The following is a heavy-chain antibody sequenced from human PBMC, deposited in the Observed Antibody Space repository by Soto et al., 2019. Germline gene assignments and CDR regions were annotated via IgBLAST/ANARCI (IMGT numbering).Heavy chain of an antibody. D-gene: IGHD7-27*01. J-gene: IGHJ4*02. CDR3: AKQSTNVNLGHFDY. CDR1: GFTFNNYA. CDR2: ISIGGGGI. Sequence: PGGSLRLSCAASGFTFNNYAMSWVRQAPGKGLEWVSAISIGGGGIYYADSVKGRFTISRDNSKNTLYLQMNSLGAEDTAMYYCAKQSTNVNLGHFDYWGQGT. V-gene: IGHV3-23*01.